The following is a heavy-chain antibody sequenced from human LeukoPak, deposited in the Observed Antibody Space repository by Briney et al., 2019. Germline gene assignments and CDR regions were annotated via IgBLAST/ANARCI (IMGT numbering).Heavy chain of an antibody. CDR1: EYTFTDYY. V-gene: IGHV1-2*02. J-gene: IGHJ5*02. CDR3: ARDVDTVVVTALAS. CDR2: IDPNGGGT. D-gene: IGHD2-21*02. Sequence: ASVKVSCKASEYTFTDYYVHWVRQAPGQGLEWMGWIDPNGGGTNYPQKFQDRVVLTRDTSISTAYMELSSLRSDDTAVYFCARDVDTVVVTALASWGQGTLVTVSS.